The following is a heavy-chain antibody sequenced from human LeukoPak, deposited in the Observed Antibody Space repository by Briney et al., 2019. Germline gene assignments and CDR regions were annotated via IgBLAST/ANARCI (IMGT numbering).Heavy chain of an antibody. CDR2: INPNSGGT. CDR3: ARDPTGGARIPRPTSLRSIHFDY. J-gene: IGHJ4*02. D-gene: IGHD4/OR15-4a*01. CDR1: GYIFTGYY. V-gene: IGHV1-2*02. Sequence: ASVKVSCKASGYIFTGYYMHWVRQAPGQGLEWMGWINPNSGGTKYAQKFQGRVTMTRDTSISTAYMELSRLRSDDTAVYYCARDPTGGARIPRPTSLRSIHFDYWGQGALVTVSS.